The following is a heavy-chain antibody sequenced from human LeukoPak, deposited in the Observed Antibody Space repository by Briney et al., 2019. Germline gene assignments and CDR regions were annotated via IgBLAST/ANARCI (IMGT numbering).Heavy chain of an antibody. CDR1: GYSISSGYY. Sequence: NPSETLSLTCTVSGYSISSGYYWGWIRQPPGKGLEWIGSIYHSGSTYYNPSLKSRVTISVDTSKNQFSLKLSSVTAADTAVYYCARDWDSAFDIWGQGTMVTVSS. V-gene: IGHV4-38-2*02. J-gene: IGHJ3*02. D-gene: IGHD1-26*01. CDR3: ARDWDSAFDI. CDR2: IYHSGST.